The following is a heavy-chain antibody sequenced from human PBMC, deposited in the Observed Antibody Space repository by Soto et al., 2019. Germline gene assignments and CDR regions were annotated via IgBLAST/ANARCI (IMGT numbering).Heavy chain of an antibody. Sequence: GGSLRLSCAASGFTFTTYGMNWVRQAPGKGLEWVAVISYDGSNKLYADSVRGRFAISRDNSKNTLYLQMNSLKTEDTAVYYCTTGPYYDSSGYTFDYWGQGTLVTVSS. CDR3: TTGPYYDSSGYTFDY. CDR2: ISYDGSNK. CDR1: GFTFTTYG. D-gene: IGHD3-22*01. J-gene: IGHJ4*02. V-gene: IGHV3-30*03.